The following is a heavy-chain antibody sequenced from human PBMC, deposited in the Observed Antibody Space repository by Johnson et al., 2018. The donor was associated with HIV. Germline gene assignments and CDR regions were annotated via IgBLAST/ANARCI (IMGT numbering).Heavy chain of an antibody. CDR3: AKVAVATAAGGVALDI. D-gene: IGHD6-13*01. Sequence: QVQLVESGGGVVQPGRSLRLSCAASGFTFSNYGMHWVHQAPGKGLEWVAVIWFDGNNKHYSDSVKGRFTISRDNSNNILYLQMNSLRVEDTAVYYCAKVAVATAAGGVALDIWGPGTMVTVS. CDR1: GFTFSNYG. V-gene: IGHV3-33*06. J-gene: IGHJ3*02. CDR2: IWFDGNNK.